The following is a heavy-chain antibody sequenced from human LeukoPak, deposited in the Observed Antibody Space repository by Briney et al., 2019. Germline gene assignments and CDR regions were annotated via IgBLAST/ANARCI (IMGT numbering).Heavy chain of an antibody. V-gene: IGHV4-59*01. CDR2: IYYSGST. D-gene: IGHD6-19*01. CDR1: GDSISSYY. Sequence: PSETLSLTCTVFGDSISSYYWSWIPQPPGKGLEWIGYIYYSGSTNYNPSLKSRVTISVDTSKNQFSLKLSSVTAADTAVSYCERHYSYSSGWYDYWGQGTLVTVSS. CDR3: ERHYSYSSGWYDY. J-gene: IGHJ4*02.